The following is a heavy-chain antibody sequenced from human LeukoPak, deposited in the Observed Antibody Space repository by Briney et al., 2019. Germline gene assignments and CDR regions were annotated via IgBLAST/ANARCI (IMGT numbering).Heavy chain of an antibody. CDR2: IYTSGST. V-gene: IGHV4-61*02. CDR1: GGSISSGSYY. J-gene: IGHJ6*03. CDR3: ARGITVIRGVILYYYYYMDV. Sequence: SETLSLTCTVSGGSISSGSYYWSWIRQPAEQGLEWIGRIYTSGSTNYNPSLKSRVTISVDTSRNQFSLKLSSVTAADTAVYYCARGITVIRGVILYYYYYMDVWGKGTTVTISS. D-gene: IGHD3-10*01.